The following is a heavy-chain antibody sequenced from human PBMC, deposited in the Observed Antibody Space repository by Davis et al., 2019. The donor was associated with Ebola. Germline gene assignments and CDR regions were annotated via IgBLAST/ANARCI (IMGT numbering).Heavy chain of an antibody. CDR2: ISGSATST. V-gene: IGHV3-48*03. D-gene: IGHD5-18*01. Sequence: GESLKISCAASGFTFYRYEMNWVRQAPGKGLEWVSYISGSATSTFYADSVKGRFTISRDNAKNSLYLQMNTLRVEDTAIYYCVPGTWIRGQGILVTVSS. J-gene: IGHJ4*02. CDR3: VPGTWI. CDR1: GFTFYRYE.